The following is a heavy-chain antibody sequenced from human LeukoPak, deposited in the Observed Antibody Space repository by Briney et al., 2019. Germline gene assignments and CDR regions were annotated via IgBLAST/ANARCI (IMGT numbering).Heavy chain of an antibody. V-gene: IGHV4-34*01. D-gene: IGHD7-27*01. CDR1: GGSFSGYY. Sequence: SSETLSLTCAVYGGSFSGYYWSWIRQPPGKGLEWIGEINHSGSTNYDPSLKSRVTISVDTSRNQFSLKLSSVTAADTAVYYCARVRINWGDFDYWGQGTLVTVSS. J-gene: IGHJ4*02. CDR2: INHSGST. CDR3: ARVRINWGDFDY.